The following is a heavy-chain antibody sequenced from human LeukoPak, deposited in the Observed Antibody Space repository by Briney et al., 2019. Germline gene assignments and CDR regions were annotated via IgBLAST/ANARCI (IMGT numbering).Heavy chain of an antibody. V-gene: IGHV3-21*01. CDR1: GFTFSSYS. D-gene: IGHD2-2*01. J-gene: IGHJ4*02. CDR3: AREPYCSSTSCQSAAFDY. Sequence: GGSLRLSCAASGFTFSSYSMSSVRQAPGKGLEWGSSISSSSSYISYADSAKSRFTITRDNAKNSLYLQMNSLRAEDTAVYYCAREPYCSSTSCQSAAFDYWGQGTLVTVSS. CDR2: ISSSSSYI.